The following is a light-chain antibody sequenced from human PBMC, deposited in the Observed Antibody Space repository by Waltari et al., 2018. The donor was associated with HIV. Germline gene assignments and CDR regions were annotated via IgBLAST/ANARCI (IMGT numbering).Light chain of an antibody. CDR3: QQANSFPPG. CDR1: QXXSSW. V-gene: IGKV1-12*01. Sequence: DXQXTQSPSSVSASVXDRVTITXXXXQXXSSWLAWYQQKPGRAPKLLIYAASSLQSGVPXRFSGSGXXXDXTLTISSLQPEDFATYYCQQANSFPPGFGPGTKVDIK. CDR2: AAS. J-gene: IGKJ3*01.